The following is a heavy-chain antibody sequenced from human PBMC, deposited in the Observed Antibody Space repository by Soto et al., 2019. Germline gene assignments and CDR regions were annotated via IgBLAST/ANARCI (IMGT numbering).Heavy chain of an antibody. CDR2: IYYSGST. V-gene: IGHV4-31*03. CDR3: ARDSENELRGFDP. D-gene: IGHD1-1*01. CDR1: GGSISSGGYY. J-gene: IGHJ5*02. Sequence: QVQLQESGPGLVKPSQNLSLTCTVSGGSISSGGYYWSWIRQHPGKGLEWIGYIYYSGSTYYNPSLKSRVTISVDTSKNQFSLKLSSVTAADTAVYYCARDSENELRGFDPWGQGTLVTVSS.